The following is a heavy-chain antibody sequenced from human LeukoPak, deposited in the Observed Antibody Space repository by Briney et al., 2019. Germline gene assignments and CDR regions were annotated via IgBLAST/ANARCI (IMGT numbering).Heavy chain of an antibody. CDR2: ISYDGGKK. D-gene: IGHD1-26*01. CDR3: ATSPPLHYSGSYETLDY. CDR1: GFTFSTYT. Sequence: GGSLRLSCAASGFTFSTYTMHWVRQAPGKGLEWVTFISYDGGKKYNADSVKGRFTISRDNSKNTLYLQMDNLRTEDTAVYYCATSPPLHYSGSYETLDYWGQGTLVTVSP. J-gene: IGHJ4*02. V-gene: IGHV3-30-3*01.